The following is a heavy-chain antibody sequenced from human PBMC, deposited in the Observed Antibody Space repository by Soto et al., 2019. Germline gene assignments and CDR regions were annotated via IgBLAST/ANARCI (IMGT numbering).Heavy chain of an antibody. J-gene: IGHJ6*02. D-gene: IGHD6-6*01. V-gene: IGHV5-10-1*01. Sequence: QVPGKGLEWMGRIDPSDSYTNYSPSFQGHVTISADKSISTAYLQWSSLKASDTAMYYCARIDRITVRPSPDVWGQGTTVTVSS. CDR2: IDPSDSYT. CDR3: ARIDRITVRPSPDV.